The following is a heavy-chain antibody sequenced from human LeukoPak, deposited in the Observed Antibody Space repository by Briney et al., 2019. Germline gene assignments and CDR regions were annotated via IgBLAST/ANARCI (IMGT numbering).Heavy chain of an antibody. J-gene: IGHJ6*03. D-gene: IGHD4-17*01. V-gene: IGHV4-28*06. CDR2: IYYSGST. Sequence: SETLSLTCTVSGGSISSTNWWGWIRQPPGKGLEWIGYIYYSGSTNYNPSLKSRVTMSVDTSKNQFSLKLSSVTALDTAVYYCARIAYGDYRDYYYYMDVWGKGTTVTVSS. CDR3: ARIAYGDYRDYYYYMDV. CDR1: GGSISSTNW.